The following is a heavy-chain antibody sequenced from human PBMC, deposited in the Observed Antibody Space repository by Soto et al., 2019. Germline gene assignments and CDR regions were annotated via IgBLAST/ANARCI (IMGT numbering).Heavy chain of an antibody. CDR1: GFTFSSHG. J-gene: IGHJ4*02. CDR2: ISGSGAPA. V-gene: IGHV3-23*01. Sequence: EVQLLESGGGLVQPGGSLRLSCTGSGFTFSSHGMSWVRQAPGKGLEWVSGISGSGAPASYADSVKGRFTISRDNYKNTVYLQMTSLRADDTAVYYCARGGERLLIGYWGQGTLVTVSS. D-gene: IGHD1-1*01. CDR3: ARGGERLLIGY.